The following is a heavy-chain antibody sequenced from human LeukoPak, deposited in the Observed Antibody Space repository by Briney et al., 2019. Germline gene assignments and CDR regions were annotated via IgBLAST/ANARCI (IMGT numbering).Heavy chain of an antibody. CDR2: IKSKTGGGTT. CDR1: GFTFSNAW. D-gene: IGHD2-2*01. CDR3: TTDHKRYCSSTSCYRDFDY. V-gene: IGHV3-15*01. Sequence: GGSLRLSCAASGFTFSNAWMSWVRQAPGKGLEWVGRIKSKTGGGTTDYAAPVKGRFTISRDDSKNTLYLQMNSLKTEDTAVYYCTTDHKRYCSSTSCYRDFDYWGQGTLVTVSS. J-gene: IGHJ4*02.